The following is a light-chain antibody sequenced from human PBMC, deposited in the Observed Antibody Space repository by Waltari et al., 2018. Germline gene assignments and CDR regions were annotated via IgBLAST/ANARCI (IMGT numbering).Light chain of an antibody. CDR3: MFWPSNVWV. CDR1: RDINVGDFI. J-gene: IGLJ3*02. Sequence: PVLTQPPSFSASPGESARLTCTLPRDINVGDFIISWYQQKPGSPPRFLLYYNSDSEKAQGSGVPSRFSGSKDASANAVILLISGLQSEDEADYYCMFWPSNVWVFGGGTKLTVL. V-gene: IGLV5-37*01. CDR2: YNSDSEK.